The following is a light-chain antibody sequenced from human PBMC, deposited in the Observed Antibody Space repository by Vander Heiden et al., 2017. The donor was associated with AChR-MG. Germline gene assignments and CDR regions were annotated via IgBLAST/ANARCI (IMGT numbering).Light chain of an antibody. J-gene: IGLJ2*01. CDR2: CNS. V-gene: IGLV1-40*01. CDR1: SPNIGAGYD. CDR3: QSYDSSLSGSEV. Sequence: QSVLTQPPSVSGAPGQRVPIPCTGSSPNIGAGYDVHWYQQLPGTAPKHLIYCNSSRPSGVPDRFSGSKSGTSASLAITGLQAEDEADYYCQSYDSSLSGSEVFGGGTKLTVL.